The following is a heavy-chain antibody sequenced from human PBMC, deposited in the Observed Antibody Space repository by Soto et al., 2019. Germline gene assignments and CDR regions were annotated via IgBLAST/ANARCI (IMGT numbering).Heavy chain of an antibody. J-gene: IGHJ3*02. CDR1: GFTFSSHW. D-gene: IGHD4-4*01. Sequence: EVQLVESGGGLVQPRGSLRLSCAASGFTFSSHWMNWVRQAPGKGLEWVANIKEDGSEKYYVASVKGRFTISRDNAKNSLYLQMNSLRGEDTAVYYCARASKVTTAFDIWGQGTMVTVSS. V-gene: IGHV3-7*01. CDR2: IKEDGSEK. CDR3: ARASKVTTAFDI.